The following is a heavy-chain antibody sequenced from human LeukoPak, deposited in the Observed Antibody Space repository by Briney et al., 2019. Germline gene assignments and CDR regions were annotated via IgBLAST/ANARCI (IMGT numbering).Heavy chain of an antibody. Sequence: GGSLRLSCAASGFTFSSYSMNWVRQAPGKGLEWVSHITASGTAMFYADSVKGRFSISRDNAKNSLYLQMNSLRDEDTAVYYCASSGSYRFDYWGQGTLVTVSS. D-gene: IGHD1-26*01. CDR2: ITASGTAM. V-gene: IGHV3-48*02. J-gene: IGHJ4*02. CDR3: ASSGSYRFDY. CDR1: GFTFSSYS.